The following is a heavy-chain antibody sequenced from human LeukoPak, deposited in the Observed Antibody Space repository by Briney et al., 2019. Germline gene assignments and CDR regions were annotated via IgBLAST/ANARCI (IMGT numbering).Heavy chain of an antibody. CDR3: ARDPVSSSGRWEFDY. V-gene: IGHV1-2*02. CDR2: INPNSGGT. CDR1: GYTFTGYY. D-gene: IGHD6-19*01. J-gene: IGHJ4*02. Sequence: ASVKVSCKASGYTFTGYYMHWLRQAPGQGLEWIGWINPNSGGTNYAQKFQGRVTMTRDTSISTAYMELSRLRSDDTAVYYCARDPVSSSGRWEFDYWGQGTLVTVSS.